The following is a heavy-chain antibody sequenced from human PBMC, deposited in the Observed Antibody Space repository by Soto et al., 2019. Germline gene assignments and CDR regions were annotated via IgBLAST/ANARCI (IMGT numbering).Heavy chain of an antibody. Sequence: PSETLSLTCTVSGGSITSYYWSWIRQPPGKGLEWIGYIYNSGNTNCNPSLKSRVTISVDTSKNQFSLKLSSVTAADTAVYYCARTGYSSGFYYFDHWGQGTLVTVSS. CDR3: ARTGYSSGFYYFDH. D-gene: IGHD6-19*01. CDR2: IYNSGNT. V-gene: IGHV4-59*01. CDR1: GGSITSYY. J-gene: IGHJ4*02.